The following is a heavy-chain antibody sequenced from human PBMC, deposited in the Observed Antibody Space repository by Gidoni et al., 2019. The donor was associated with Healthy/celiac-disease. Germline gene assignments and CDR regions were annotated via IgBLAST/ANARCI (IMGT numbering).Heavy chain of an antibody. CDR3: ARAELRAYYFDY. V-gene: IGHV3-33*01. CDR1: GFPFSSYG. CDR2: IWYDGSNK. D-gene: IGHD1-26*01. Sequence: VQLVESGGGVVQPGRSLRLSCAASGFPFSSYGMHWVRQAPGKGLEWVAVIWYDGSNKYYADSVKGRFTISRDNSKNTLYLQMNSLRAEDTAVYYCARAELRAYYFDYWGQGTLVTVSS. J-gene: IGHJ4*02.